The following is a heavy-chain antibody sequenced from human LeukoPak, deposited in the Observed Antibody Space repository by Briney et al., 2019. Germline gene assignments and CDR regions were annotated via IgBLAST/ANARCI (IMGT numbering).Heavy chain of an antibody. Sequence: ASVKVSCKASGYNFNSYGISWLRQVPGQGLEWVGWISGYNGLTRYGKNVQGRVTLTTDTSTRTAYMELRSLRSDDTAVYYCARANPAPYDSSGYNFRGYFDYWGQGTRVTVSS. J-gene: IGHJ4*02. V-gene: IGHV1-18*01. CDR3: ARANPAPYDSSGYNFRGYFDY. CDR2: ISGYNGLT. D-gene: IGHD3-22*01. CDR1: GYNFNSYG.